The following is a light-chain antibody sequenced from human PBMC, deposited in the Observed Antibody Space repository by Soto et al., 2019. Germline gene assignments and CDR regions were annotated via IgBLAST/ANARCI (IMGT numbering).Light chain of an antibody. J-gene: IGKJ1*01. CDR2: RTS. V-gene: IGKV3-20*01. CDR3: QQYDSSPRT. Sequence: IVLTQSPGTLSLSPGERATLSCRASQSVSSSYLAWYQQKPGQAPRLLIYRTSNRATGIPGRFSGSGSGTDFTLTISRLEPEDFAVYWCQQYDSSPRTFGQGTKVDIK. CDR1: QSVSSSY.